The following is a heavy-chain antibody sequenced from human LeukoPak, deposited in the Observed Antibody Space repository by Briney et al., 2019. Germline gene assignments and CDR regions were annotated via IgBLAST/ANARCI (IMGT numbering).Heavy chain of an antibody. Sequence: SETLSRTCAVYGGSLSNYYWTWVRQPPGKGLEWIGEINHSVGANYSPSLESRVTISLDTSKNQFSLKLSSVTAADTAVYYCARLTWELPPGGLYYNYYIDVWDKGATVTVSS. CDR1: GGSLSNYY. CDR3: ARLTWELPPGGLYYNYYIDV. D-gene: IGHD1-26*01. J-gene: IGHJ6*03. V-gene: IGHV4-34*01. CDR2: INHSVGA.